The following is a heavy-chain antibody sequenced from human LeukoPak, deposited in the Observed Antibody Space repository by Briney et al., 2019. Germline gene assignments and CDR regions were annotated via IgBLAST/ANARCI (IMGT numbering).Heavy chain of an antibody. CDR1: GFTFSRIA. D-gene: IGHD1-1*01. CDR3: AKGQELDDGVFDS. CDR2: IRSNGDTA. J-gene: IGHJ4*02. V-gene: IGHV3-23*01. Sequence: PGGSLRLSCAASGFTFSRIAMTWVRQAPGKGLEWVSTIRSNGDTAYNADSVRSRFAISRDNSKNALFLQMNSLRVEDTAIYYCAKGQELDDGVFDSWGQGTLVTVSS.